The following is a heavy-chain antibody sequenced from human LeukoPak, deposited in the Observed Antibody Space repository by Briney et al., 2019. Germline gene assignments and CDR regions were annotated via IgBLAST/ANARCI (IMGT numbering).Heavy chain of an antibody. J-gene: IGHJ2*01. CDR2: ISSSGSTI. V-gene: IGHV3-48*03. CDR1: GFTFSSYE. CDR3: AKDLRSSWYFDL. Sequence: GGSLRLSCAASGFTFSSYEMNWVRQAPGKGLEWVSYISSSGSTIYYADSVKGRFTISRDNSKNTLYLQMNSLRAEDTAVYYCAKDLRSSWYFDLWGRGTLVTVSS. D-gene: IGHD1-26*01.